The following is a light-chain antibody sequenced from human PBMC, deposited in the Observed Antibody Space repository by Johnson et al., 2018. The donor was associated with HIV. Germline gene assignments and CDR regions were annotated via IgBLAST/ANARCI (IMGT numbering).Light chain of an antibody. CDR2: DNN. V-gene: IGLV1-51*01. CDR1: SSNIGSHY. CDR3: GTWDSSLNAYV. J-gene: IGLJ1*01. Sequence: QSVLTQPPSVSAAPGQKVTISCSGSSSNIGSHYVSWYQQLPGTAPKLLIYDNNKRPSGIPDRFSGSKSGTSATLGITGLQTGDEADYYCGTWDSSLNAYVFGAATKVAVL.